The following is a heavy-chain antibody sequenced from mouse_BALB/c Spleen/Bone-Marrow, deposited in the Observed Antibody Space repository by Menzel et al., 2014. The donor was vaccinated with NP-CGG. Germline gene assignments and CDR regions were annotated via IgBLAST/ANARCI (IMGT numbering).Heavy chain of an antibody. Sequence: EVMLVESGPELVKPGASMRISCKASGYSFTGYTMNWVKPSHGKNLEWIGLINPYNGGTSYNQKFKGKATLTVDKSSSTAYMERLSLTSEDSAVYYCAGEVRPHWYFDVWGAGTTVTVSS. CDR3: AGEVRPHWYFDV. V-gene: IGHV1-18*01. J-gene: IGHJ1*01. CDR2: INPYNGGT. CDR1: GYSFTGYT. D-gene: IGHD2-14*01.